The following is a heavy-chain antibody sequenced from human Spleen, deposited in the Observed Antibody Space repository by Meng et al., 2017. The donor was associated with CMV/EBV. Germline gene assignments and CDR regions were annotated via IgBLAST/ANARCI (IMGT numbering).Heavy chain of an antibody. CDR3: ARGGGHCSSTSCFTSSGYYYGMDV. J-gene: IGHJ6*02. CDR1: GLTFNNYA. D-gene: IGHD2-2*01. Sequence: GGSLRLSCAASGLTFNNYAMAWVRQAPGKALEWVSGISGGGGSSFHADSVKGRFTISRDNSKNTLYLQMSSLRSEDTAVYYCARGGGHCSSTSCFTSSGYYYGMDVWGQGTTVTVSS. V-gene: IGHV3-23*01. CDR2: ISGGGGSS.